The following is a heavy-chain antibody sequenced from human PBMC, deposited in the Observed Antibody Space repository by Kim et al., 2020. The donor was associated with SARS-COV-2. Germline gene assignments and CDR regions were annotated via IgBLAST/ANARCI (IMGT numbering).Heavy chain of an antibody. V-gene: IGHV3-30-3*01. J-gene: IGHJ4*02. CDR1: GFTFSSYA. Sequence: GGSLRLSCAASGFTFSSYAMHWVRQAPGKGLEWVALISYDGSNKYYADSVKGRFTISRDNSKNTLYLQMNSLRAEDTAVYYCARYTGGYLDYWGQGTLVTVSS. D-gene: IGHD3-22*01. CDR3: ARYTGGYLDY. CDR2: ISYDGSNK.